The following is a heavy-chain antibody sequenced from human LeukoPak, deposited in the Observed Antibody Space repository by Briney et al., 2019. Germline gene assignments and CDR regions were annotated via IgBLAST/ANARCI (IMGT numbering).Heavy chain of an antibody. Sequence: ASVKVSCKASGYTFTSFDIFWVRQAPGQGLEWMGWISAYNGNTNYAQKLQGRVTMTTDTSTSTAYMELRSLRSDDTAVYYCARDIAARPLDWFDPWGQGTLVTVSS. D-gene: IGHD6-6*01. CDR2: ISAYNGNT. V-gene: IGHV1-18*01. CDR3: ARDIAARPLDWFDP. J-gene: IGHJ5*02. CDR1: GYTFTSFD.